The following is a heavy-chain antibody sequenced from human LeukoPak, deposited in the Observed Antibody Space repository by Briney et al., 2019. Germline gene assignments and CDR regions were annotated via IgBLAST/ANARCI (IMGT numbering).Heavy chain of an antibody. CDR2: IYYSGST. D-gene: IGHD3-9*01. J-gene: IGHJ3*02. V-gene: IGHV4-59*12. Sequence: SSETLSLTCTVSGGSISNYYWSWIRQPPGKGLEWIGYIYYSGSTNYNPSLKSRVTISVDTSKNQFSLKLSSVTAADTAVYYCARLGEDYDILTGYSQFDIWGQGTMVTVSS. CDR3: ARLGEDYDILTGYSQFDI. CDR1: GGSISNYY.